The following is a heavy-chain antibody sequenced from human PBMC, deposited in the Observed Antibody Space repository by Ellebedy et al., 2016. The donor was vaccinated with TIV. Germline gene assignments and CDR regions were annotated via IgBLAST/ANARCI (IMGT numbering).Heavy chain of an antibody. Sequence: AASVKVSCKASGYIFTSCAIHWVRQAPGQGLEWMGWINTGNGDTRYSQKFQGRVTITRDTSASTDYMELSSLRSEDTAVYYCARGLSRRWMEGFYWGQGTLVTVSS. D-gene: IGHD3-3*01. CDR2: INTGNGDT. V-gene: IGHV1-3*04. J-gene: IGHJ4*02. CDR3: ARGLSRRWMEGFY. CDR1: GYIFTSCA.